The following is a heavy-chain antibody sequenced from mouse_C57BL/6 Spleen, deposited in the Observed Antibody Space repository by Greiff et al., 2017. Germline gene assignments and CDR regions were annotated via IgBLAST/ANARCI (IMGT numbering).Heavy chain of an antibody. J-gene: IGHJ2*01. CDR3: AREEIYGSSSYYFDY. CDR2: IYPGDGDT. CDR1: GYAFSSSW. V-gene: IGHV1-82*01. Sequence: QVQLQQSGPELVKPGASVKISCKASGYAFSSSWMNWVKQRPGKGLEWIGRIYPGDGDTNYNGKFKGKATLTADKSSSTAYMQLSSLTSEDSAVYCCAREEIYGSSSYYFDYWGQGTTLTVSS. D-gene: IGHD1-1*01.